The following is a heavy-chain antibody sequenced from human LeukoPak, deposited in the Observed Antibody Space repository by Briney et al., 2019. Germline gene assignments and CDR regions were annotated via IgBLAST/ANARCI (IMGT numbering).Heavy chain of an antibody. D-gene: IGHD6-19*01. V-gene: IGHV3-23*01. Sequence: GGSLRLSCAASGFTFSSYAMSWVRRAPGKGLEWVSAISGSGSSTYYADSVKGRFTISRDNSKNTLYLQMNSLRAEDTAVYYCAKLGGWYESTYYFDYWGQGTLVTVSS. CDR1: GFTFSSYA. CDR3: AKLGGWYESTYYFDY. CDR2: ISGSGSST. J-gene: IGHJ4*02.